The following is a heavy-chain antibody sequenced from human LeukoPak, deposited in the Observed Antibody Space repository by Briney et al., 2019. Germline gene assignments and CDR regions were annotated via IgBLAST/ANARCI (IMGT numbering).Heavy chain of an antibody. V-gene: IGHV4-34*01. J-gene: IGHJ4*02. D-gene: IGHD4-17*01. Sequence: PGGSLRLSCAASGFTFRTYGLHWVRQPPGKGLEWIGEIYHSGSTNYNPSLKSRVTISVDTSKNQFSLKLSSVTAADTAVYYCARQEGGGYGDYVYFDYWGQGTLVTVSS. CDR2: IYHSGST. CDR3: ARQEGGGYGDYVYFDY. CDR1: GFTFRTYG.